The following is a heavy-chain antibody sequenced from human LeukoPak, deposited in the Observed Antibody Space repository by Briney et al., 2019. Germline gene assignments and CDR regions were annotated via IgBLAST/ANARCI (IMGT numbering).Heavy chain of an antibody. J-gene: IGHJ6*02. Sequence: GASVKVSCKASGYTFTSYDINWVRQATGQGLEWMGWMKPSSGNTGYAQKFQGRVTMTRNTSISTAYMELSSLRSEDTAVYYCARGRKIAAAALYYYYGMDVWGQGTTVTVSS. CDR1: GYTFTSYD. V-gene: IGHV1-8*01. CDR2: MKPSSGNT. CDR3: ARGRKIAAAALYYYYGMDV. D-gene: IGHD6-13*01.